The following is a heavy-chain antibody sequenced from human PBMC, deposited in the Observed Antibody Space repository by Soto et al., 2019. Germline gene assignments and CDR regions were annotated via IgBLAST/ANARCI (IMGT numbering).Heavy chain of an antibody. Sequence: SQTLSLTCAISGDSVSSSSVTWNWIRQSPSRGLEWLGRTYYRSKWYNDYAESVKSRITINPDTSKNQFSLHLNSVTPEDTAVYYCVRLIGNRWLDFWGQGTLVTGSS. D-gene: IGHD2-8*01. CDR1: GDSVSSSSVT. CDR3: VRLIGNRWLDF. CDR2: TYYRSKWYN. V-gene: IGHV6-1*01. J-gene: IGHJ5*01.